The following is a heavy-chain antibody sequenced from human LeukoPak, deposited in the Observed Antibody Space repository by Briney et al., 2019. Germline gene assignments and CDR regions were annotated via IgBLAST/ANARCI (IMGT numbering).Heavy chain of an antibody. J-gene: IGHJ4*02. CDR1: GGSISSYY. D-gene: IGHD6-13*01. CDR3: ARRDEKQQLETYFDY. CDR2: IYYTGST. Sequence: PSETLSLTCTVSGGSISSYYWSWIRQPPGKGLEWIGYIYYTGSTNYEPSLKSRVTISVDTSKNQFSLKLSSVTAADTAVYYCARRDEKQQLETYFDYWGQGTLVTVSS. V-gene: IGHV4-59*08.